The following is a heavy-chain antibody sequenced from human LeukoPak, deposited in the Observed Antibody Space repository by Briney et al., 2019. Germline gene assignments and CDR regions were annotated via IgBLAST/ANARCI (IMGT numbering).Heavy chain of an antibody. J-gene: IGHJ4*02. V-gene: IGHV4-30-4*01. Sequence: SESLSLTCTVSGGSISSGDYYWSWIRQPPGKGLEWIGYIYYSGSTYYNPSLKSRVTISVDTSKNQFSLKLSSVTAADTAVYYCARANRGLVTDYFDYWGQGTLVTVS. D-gene: IGHD3/OR15-3a*01. CDR2: IYYSGST. CDR1: GGSISSGDYY. CDR3: ARANRGLVTDYFDY.